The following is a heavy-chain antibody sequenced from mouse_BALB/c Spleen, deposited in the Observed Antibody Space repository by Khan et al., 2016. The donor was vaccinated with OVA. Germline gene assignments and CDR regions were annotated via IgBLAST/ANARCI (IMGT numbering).Heavy chain of an antibody. CDR2: INTYTGEP. D-gene: IGHD2-10*01. Sequence: QIQLVQSGPELKKPGETVKISCKASGYTFTNYGMNWVMQSPGKALKWMGWINTYTGEPTYADDFKGRFAFSLETSATTAYLHINNLKNEDTATYYCSRPPYFAYSLDYWGQGTLVTVSS. J-gene: IGHJ4*01. CDR3: SRPPYFAYSLDY. CDR1: GYTFTNYG. V-gene: IGHV9-3-1*01.